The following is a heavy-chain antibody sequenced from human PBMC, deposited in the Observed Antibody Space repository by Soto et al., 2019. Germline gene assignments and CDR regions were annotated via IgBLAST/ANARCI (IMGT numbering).Heavy chain of an antibody. CDR3: ASNFGELLADAFDI. V-gene: IGHV4-4*02. J-gene: IGHJ3*02. CDR2: IDHSGSI. CDR1: NSSISNRKW. Sequence: SETLSLTFSLSNSSISNRKWRTCDRQTPGKGLEWIGEIDHSGSINHNSSLKSRVTMSVDKFRNQFSLKMTSVTAADTGVYYCASNFGELLADAFDIWGQGTVVS. D-gene: IGHD3-10*01.